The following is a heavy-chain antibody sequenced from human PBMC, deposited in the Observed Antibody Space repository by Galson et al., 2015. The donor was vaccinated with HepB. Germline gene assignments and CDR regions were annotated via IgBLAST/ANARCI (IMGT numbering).Heavy chain of an antibody. Sequence: SLRLSCAASGFTFSSYSMNWVRQAPGKGLEWVSSISSSSSYIYYADSVKGRFTISRDNAKNSLYLQMNSLRAEDTAVYYCAREAVKVVPAAPPPYYYMDVWGKGTTVTVSS. CDR2: ISSSSSYI. D-gene: IGHD2-2*01. CDR1: GFTFSSYS. V-gene: IGHV3-21*01. J-gene: IGHJ6*03. CDR3: AREAVKVVPAAPPPYYYMDV.